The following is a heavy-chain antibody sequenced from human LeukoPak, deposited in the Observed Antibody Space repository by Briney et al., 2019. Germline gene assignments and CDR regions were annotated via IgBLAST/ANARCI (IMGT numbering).Heavy chain of an antibody. D-gene: IGHD6-19*01. CDR3: ARDRGWLWYYYYGMDV. V-gene: IGHV4-59*12. CDR2: IYYSGST. Sequence: SETLSLTCTVSGGSISSYYWSWIRRPPGKGLEWIGYIYYSGSTNYNPSLKSRVTISVDTSKNQFSLKLSSVTAADTAVYYCARDRGWLWYYYYGMDVWGQGTTVTVSS. J-gene: IGHJ6*02. CDR1: GGSISSYY.